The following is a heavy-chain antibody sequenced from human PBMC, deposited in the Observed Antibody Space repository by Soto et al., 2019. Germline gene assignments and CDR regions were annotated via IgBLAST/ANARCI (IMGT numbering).Heavy chain of an antibody. J-gene: IGHJ4*02. D-gene: IGHD3-10*01. CDR3: ARSVRAVVNTGIDY. Sequence: QVQLLDSGGGVVQPGRSLRLSCVVSGFTFSTYAMYWVRQAPGKGLEWVALISFDGSSEYYADSVKGRFTISRDNSKDTLYLQMNSLRAEDTAVFYCARSVRAVVNTGIDYWGQGTLVTVSS. V-gene: IGHV3-30*04. CDR1: GFTFSTYA. CDR2: ISFDGSSE.